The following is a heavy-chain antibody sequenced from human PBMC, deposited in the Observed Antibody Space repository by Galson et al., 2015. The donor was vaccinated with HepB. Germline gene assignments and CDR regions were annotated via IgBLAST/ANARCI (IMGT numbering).Heavy chain of an antibody. V-gene: IGHV3-11*06. CDR2: ISSLSSYT. J-gene: IGHJ4*02. CDR3: ARGSYGDYATPDY. D-gene: IGHD4-17*01. CDR1: GFTFSDYY. Sequence: SLRLSCAASGFTFSDYYMSWIRQAPGKGLEWISYISSLSSYTNYADSVKGRFTISRDNAKNSLYLQMNSLRAEDTAVYYCARGSYGDYATPDYWGQGTLVTVSS.